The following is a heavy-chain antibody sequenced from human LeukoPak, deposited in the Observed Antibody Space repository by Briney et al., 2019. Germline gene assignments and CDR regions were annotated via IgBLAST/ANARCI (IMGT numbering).Heavy chain of an antibody. CDR3: AREGVYGDYVDY. Sequence: SVKVSCKASGYTFTSYAISWVRQAPGQGLEWMGGIIPIFGTANYAQKFQGRVTITADESTSTAYMELKSLRSADTAVYYCAREGVYGDYVDYWGQGTLVTVSS. V-gene: IGHV1-69*13. J-gene: IGHJ4*02. D-gene: IGHD4-17*01. CDR1: GYTFTSYA. CDR2: IIPIFGTA.